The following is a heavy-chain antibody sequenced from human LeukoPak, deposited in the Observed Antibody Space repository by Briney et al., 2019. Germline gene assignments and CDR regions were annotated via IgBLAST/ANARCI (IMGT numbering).Heavy chain of an antibody. CDR2: VYNSGST. D-gene: IGHD1-7*01. Sequence: SETLSLTCTVSGGSISIYYWSWIRQPPGKGLEWLGYVYNSGSTDYNPSLKSRVTISADTSKNQFSLKLSSVTAADTAVYYCVRDRELFYWGQGTLVTVSS. CDR1: GGSISIYY. CDR3: VRDRELFY. J-gene: IGHJ4*02. V-gene: IGHV4-59*01.